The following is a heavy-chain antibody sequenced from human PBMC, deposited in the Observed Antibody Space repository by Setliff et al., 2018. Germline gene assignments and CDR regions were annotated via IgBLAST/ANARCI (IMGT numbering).Heavy chain of an antibody. CDR2: IYHSGST. V-gene: IGHV4-38-2*02. CDR3: ARVLSSGWEGDY. J-gene: IGHJ4*02. D-gene: IGHD6-19*01. Sequence: PSETLSLTCTVSGGSISTGYYWGWIRQPPGKGLEWIGSIYHSGSTYYNPSLKSRVTISVDTSKNQFSLRLSSVTAADTAVYYCARVLSSGWEGDYWGQGTLVTVSS. CDR1: GGSISTGYY.